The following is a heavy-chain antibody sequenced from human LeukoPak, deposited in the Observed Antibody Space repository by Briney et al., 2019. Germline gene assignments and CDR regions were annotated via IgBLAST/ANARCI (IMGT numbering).Heavy chain of an antibody. CDR1: GFTFGDHA. CDR3: TTEEWLRGFDP. Sequence: GRSLRLSCTTSGFTFGDHAMGWVRQAPGKGLEWVGRIKSKTDGGTTDYAAPVKGRFTISRDDSKNTLYLQMNSLKTEDTAVYYCTTEEWLRGFDPWGQGTLVTVSS. D-gene: IGHD5-12*01. CDR2: IKSKTDGGTT. V-gene: IGHV3-15*01. J-gene: IGHJ5*02.